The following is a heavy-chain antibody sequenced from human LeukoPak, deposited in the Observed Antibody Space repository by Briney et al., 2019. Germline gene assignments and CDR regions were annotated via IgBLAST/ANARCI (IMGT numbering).Heavy chain of an antibody. J-gene: IGHJ4*02. CDR1: GGSIGKYH. CDR2: VYYTGNL. D-gene: IGHD6-13*01. CDR3: ARGSAPGTGPPSLDS. Sequence: SETLSLTCSVSGGSIGKYHWTWIRQPPGKRLEWIGYVYYTGNLNYNPSLDHRVSLSIDTSKNQFSLSLSSVTAADTAVYYCARGSAPGTGPPSLDSWGQGTLVTVSS. V-gene: IGHV4-59*01.